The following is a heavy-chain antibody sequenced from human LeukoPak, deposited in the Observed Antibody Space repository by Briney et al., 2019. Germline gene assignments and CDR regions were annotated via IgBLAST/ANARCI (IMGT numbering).Heavy chain of an antibody. Sequence: SETLSLTRTVSGGSISSGSYYWSWIRQPAGKGLEWIVRIYTSGSTNYNPSLKSRVTISVDTSKNQFSLKLSSMTAADTAVYYCARGVVVPAAIPFTYFDYWGQGTLVTVSS. CDR2: IYTSGST. CDR1: GGSISSGSYY. J-gene: IGHJ4*02. D-gene: IGHD2-2*02. CDR3: ARGVVVPAAIPFTYFDY. V-gene: IGHV4-61*02.